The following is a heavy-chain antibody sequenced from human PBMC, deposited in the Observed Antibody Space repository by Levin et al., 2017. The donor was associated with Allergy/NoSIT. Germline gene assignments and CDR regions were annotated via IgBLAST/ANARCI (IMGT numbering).Heavy chain of an antibody. V-gene: IGHV3-23*01. Sequence: GESLKISCAASGFTFSSYAMSWVRQAPGKGLEWVSAISGSGGSTYYADSVKGRFTISRDNSKNTLYLQMNSLRAEDTAVYYCANRGFAAPMDVWGKGTTVTVSS. J-gene: IGHJ6*03. D-gene: IGHD3-10*01. CDR2: ISGSGGST. CDR3: ANRGFAAPMDV. CDR1: GFTFSSYA.